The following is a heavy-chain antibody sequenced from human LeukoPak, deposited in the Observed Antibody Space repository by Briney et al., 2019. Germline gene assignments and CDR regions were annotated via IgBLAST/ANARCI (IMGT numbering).Heavy chain of an antibody. CDR1: GGSISSGGYY. V-gene: IGHV4-30-2*01. Sequence: SQTLSLTCTVSGGSISSGGYYWSWIRQPPGKGLEWIGYIYHSGSTYYNPSLKSRVTISVDRSKNQFSLKLSSVTAADTAVYFCATNRAGTYDRPFDIWGQGTMVTVSS. CDR3: ATNRAGTYDRPFDI. D-gene: IGHD1-26*01. CDR2: IYHSGST. J-gene: IGHJ3*02.